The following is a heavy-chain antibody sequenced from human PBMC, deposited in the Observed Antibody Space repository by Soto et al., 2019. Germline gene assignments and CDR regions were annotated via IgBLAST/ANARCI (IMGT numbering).Heavy chain of an antibody. CDR2: ISYDGSNI. CDR1: GFTFSSYG. V-gene: IGHV3-30*18. D-gene: IGHD6-13*01. J-gene: IGHJ6*02. CDR3: AKRFNSSPWGMDV. Sequence: QVQLVESGGGVVQPGRSLRLSCAASGFTFSSYGMHWVRQAPGKGLEWVAVISYDGSNIYYADSVKGRFTSSRDNSKNTLYLQMNSLRAEDTAVYYCAKRFNSSPWGMDVWGQGTTVTVSS.